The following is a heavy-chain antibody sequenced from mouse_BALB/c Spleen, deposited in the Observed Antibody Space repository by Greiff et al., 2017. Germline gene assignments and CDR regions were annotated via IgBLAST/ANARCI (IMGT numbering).Heavy chain of an antibody. Sequence: VQGVESGPGLVAPSQSLSITCTVSGFSLTSYGVHWVRQPPGKGLEWLGVIWAGGSTNYNSALMSRLSISKDNSKSQVFLKMNSLQTDDTAMYYCARGYYYGSSYDAMDYWGQGTSVTVSS. CDR2: IWAGGST. D-gene: IGHD1-1*01. CDR1: GFSLTSYG. J-gene: IGHJ4*01. CDR3: ARGYYYGSSYDAMDY. V-gene: IGHV2-9*02.